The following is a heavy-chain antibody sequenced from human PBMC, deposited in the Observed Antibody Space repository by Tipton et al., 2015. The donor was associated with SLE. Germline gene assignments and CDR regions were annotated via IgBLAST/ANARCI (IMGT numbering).Heavy chain of an antibody. J-gene: IGHJ4*02. D-gene: IGHD1-26*01. CDR1: GGSFSGYY. Sequence: TLSLTCTVSGGSFSGYYWNWIRQPPGKGLEWIGYIYDSGTTNFNPSLKSRVIISEDTSKNQFSLKLSSVTAADTAVYYCVRDRLGGPFVSWGQGTLGTVSS. CDR3: VRDRLGGPFVS. V-gene: IGHV4-59*01. CDR2: IYDSGTT.